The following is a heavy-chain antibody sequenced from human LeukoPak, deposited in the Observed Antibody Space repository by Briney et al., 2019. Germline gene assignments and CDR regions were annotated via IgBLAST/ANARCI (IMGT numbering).Heavy chain of an antibody. CDR3: ARVNHDLLELCQSCFDY. Sequence: PSETLSLTCTVSGGSISSYYWSWIRQPPGKGLEWIGYIYYSGSTNYNPSLKSRVTISVDTSKNQFSLKLSSVTAADTAVYYCARVNHDLLELCQSCFDYWGQGTLVTVSS. J-gene: IGHJ4*02. CDR1: GGSISSYY. V-gene: IGHV4-59*01. D-gene: IGHD3-3*01. CDR2: IYYSGST.